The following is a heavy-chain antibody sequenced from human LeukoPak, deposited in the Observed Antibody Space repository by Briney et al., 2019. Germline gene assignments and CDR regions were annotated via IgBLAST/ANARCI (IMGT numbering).Heavy chain of an antibody. V-gene: IGHV3-21*01. CDR2: ISSSSSYI. Sequence: GGSLRLSCAASGFTFSSYSMNWVRQAPGKGLEWVSSISSSSSYIYYADSVKGRFTISGDNAKNSLYLQMNSLRAEDTAVYYCARDPYGSGSYSSGPFDYWGQGTLVTVSS. J-gene: IGHJ4*02. CDR3: ARDPYGSGSYSSGPFDY. D-gene: IGHD3-10*01. CDR1: GFTFSSYS.